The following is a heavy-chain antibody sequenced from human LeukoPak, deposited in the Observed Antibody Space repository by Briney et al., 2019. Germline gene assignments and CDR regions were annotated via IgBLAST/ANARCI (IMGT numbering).Heavy chain of an antibody. Sequence: ASVKVSCKASGYTFTSYYMHWVRQAPGQGLEWMGIINPSGGSTSYAQKFQVRVTMTRDTSTSTVYMELSSLRSEDTAVYYCATCSSGWYGMDVWGQGTTVTVSS. CDR2: INPSGGST. J-gene: IGHJ6*02. V-gene: IGHV1-46*01. CDR1: GYTFTSYY. CDR3: ATCSSGWYGMDV. D-gene: IGHD6-19*01.